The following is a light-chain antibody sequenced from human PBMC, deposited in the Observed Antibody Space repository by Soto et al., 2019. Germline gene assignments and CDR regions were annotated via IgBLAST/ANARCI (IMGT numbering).Light chain of an antibody. J-gene: IGKJ2*01. CDR2: GAI. CDR3: QRYNAWPRT. CDR1: QSVGGD. V-gene: IGKV3-15*01. Sequence: EVVMTQSPVTLSVSPGERATLSCRASQSVGGDLAWYQQTPGQTPRLLIYGAITRATGVAARFSGAGSGTEFTLTVDSLQSEDVAIYYCQRYNAWPRTFGQGTKLEI.